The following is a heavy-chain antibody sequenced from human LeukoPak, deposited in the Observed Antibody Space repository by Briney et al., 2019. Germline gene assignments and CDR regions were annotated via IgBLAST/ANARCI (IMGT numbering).Heavy chain of an antibody. CDR3: ARRGYSDSSGYDY. CDR1: GFTFSSYE. V-gene: IGHV3-48*03. D-gene: IGHD3-22*01. J-gene: IGHJ4*02. CDR2: ISSSGSTI. Sequence: GGSLRLSCAASGFTFSSYEMNWVRQAPGKGLEWVSYISSSGSTIYYADSVKGRFTISRDNAKNSLYLQMNSLRAEDTAVYYCARRGYSDSSGYDYWGQGTLVTVSS.